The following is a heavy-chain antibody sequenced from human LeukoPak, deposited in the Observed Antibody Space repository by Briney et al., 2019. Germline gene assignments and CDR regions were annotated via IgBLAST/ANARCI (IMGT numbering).Heavy chain of an antibody. CDR3: AKADYDILTGYYDFDY. CDR1: GFTFSSYG. Sequence: AGGSLRLSCAASGFTFSSYGMHWVRQAPGKGLEWVAFIRYDGSNKYYADSVKGRFTISRDNSKNTLYLQMNSLRAEDTAVYYCAKADYDILTGYYDFDYWGQGTLVTVSS. J-gene: IGHJ4*02. D-gene: IGHD3-9*01. V-gene: IGHV3-30*02. CDR2: IRYDGSNK.